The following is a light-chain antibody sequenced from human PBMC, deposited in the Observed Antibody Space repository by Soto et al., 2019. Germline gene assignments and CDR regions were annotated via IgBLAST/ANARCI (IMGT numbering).Light chain of an antibody. V-gene: IGLV1-47*01. J-gene: IGLJ1*01. CDR1: SSNIGSNY. Sequence: SALTQPPSASGTPGQRVTISCSGSSSNIGSNYVYWYQQLPGTAPKLLIYRNNQRPSGVPGRFSGSKSGTSASLAISGLRSEDEADYYCAAWDDSLSAHYVFGTGTKVTVL. CDR2: RNN. CDR3: AAWDDSLSAHYV.